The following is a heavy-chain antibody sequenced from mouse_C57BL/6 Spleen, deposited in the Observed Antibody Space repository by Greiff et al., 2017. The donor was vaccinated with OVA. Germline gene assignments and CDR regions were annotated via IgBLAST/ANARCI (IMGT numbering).Heavy chain of an antibody. Sequence: EVQLVESGGDLVKPGGSLKLSCAASGFTFSSYGMSWVRQTPDKRLEWVATISSGGSYTYYPDSVKGRFTISRDNAKNTLYLQMSSLKSEDTAMYYCAIQSITTVPPVYFDYWGPGTTLTVSS. V-gene: IGHV5-6*01. CDR2: ISSGGSYT. CDR3: AIQSITTVPPVYFDY. CDR1: GFTFSSYG. J-gene: IGHJ2*01. D-gene: IGHD1-1*01.